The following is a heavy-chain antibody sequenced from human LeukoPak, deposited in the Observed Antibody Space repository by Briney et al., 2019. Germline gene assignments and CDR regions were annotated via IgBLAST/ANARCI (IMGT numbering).Heavy chain of an antibody. CDR2: FDPEDGET. V-gene: IGHV1-24*01. D-gene: IGHD2-21*01. CDR1: GYTLTELS. Sequence: GASVKVSCKVSGYTLTELSMHWVRQAPGKGLEWMGGFDPEDGETIYARKFQGRVTMTEDTSTDTAYMELSSLRSEDTAVYYCARDGAYCGGDCYSSGVRAAFDIWGQGTMVTVSS. CDR3: ARDGAYCGGDCYSSGVRAAFDI. J-gene: IGHJ3*02.